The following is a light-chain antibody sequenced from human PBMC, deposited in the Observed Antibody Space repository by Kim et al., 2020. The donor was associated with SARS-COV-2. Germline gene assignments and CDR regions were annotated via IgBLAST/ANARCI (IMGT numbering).Light chain of an antibody. CDR3: QQRSNWPALMYT. CDR1: QSVSSY. Sequence: EIVLTQSPATLSLSPGERATLSCRASQSVSSYLAWYQQKPGQAPRLLIYDASNRATGIPARFSGSGSGTDFTLTISSLEPEDFAVYYCQQRSNWPALMYTFGQGTKLEI. CDR2: DAS. V-gene: IGKV3-11*01. J-gene: IGKJ2*01.